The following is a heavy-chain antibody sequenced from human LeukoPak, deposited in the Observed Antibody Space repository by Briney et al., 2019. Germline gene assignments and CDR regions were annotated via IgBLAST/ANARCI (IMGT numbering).Heavy chain of an antibody. D-gene: IGHD6-19*01. Sequence: GGSLRLSCAASGFTFSSYAMHWVRQAPGKGLEWVAVISYDGRNKYYADSVKGRFTISRDDSKNTLYLQMNSLRAEDTAVYYCARDQEAVAVFGMDVWGQGTTVTVSS. CDR1: GFTFSSYA. CDR3: ARDQEAVAVFGMDV. J-gene: IGHJ6*02. V-gene: IGHV3-30*04. CDR2: ISYDGRNK.